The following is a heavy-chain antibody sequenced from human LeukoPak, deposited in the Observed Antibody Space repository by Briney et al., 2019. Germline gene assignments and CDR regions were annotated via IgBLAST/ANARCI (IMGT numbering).Heavy chain of an antibody. V-gene: IGHV3-23*01. Sequence: GGSLRLSCVASGFTFSSLAMSWVRQAPGKGLESVSTISDSGGSTYYADSVKGRFTISRDNSKNTLYLHMNSLRAEDTAVYYCAKPPVWSSSWDTFFDFWGQGTLVTVSS. J-gene: IGHJ4*02. CDR3: AKPPVWSSSWDTFFDF. CDR1: GFTFSSLA. CDR2: ISDSGGST. D-gene: IGHD6-13*01.